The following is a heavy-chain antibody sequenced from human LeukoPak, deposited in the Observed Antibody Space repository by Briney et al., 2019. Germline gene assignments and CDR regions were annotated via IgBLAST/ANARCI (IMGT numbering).Heavy chain of an antibody. V-gene: IGHV4-34*01. CDR3: ARGRSFSGWFDP. D-gene: IGHD3-10*01. J-gene: IGHJ5*02. Sequence: SGTLSLTCVVYGGSFSGYYWSWIRQPPGKGLEWIGEINHSGSTNYNPSLKSRVTISVDTSKNQFSLKLSSVTAADTAVYYCARGRSFSGWFDPWGQGTLVTVSS. CDR2: INHSGST. CDR1: GGSFSGYY.